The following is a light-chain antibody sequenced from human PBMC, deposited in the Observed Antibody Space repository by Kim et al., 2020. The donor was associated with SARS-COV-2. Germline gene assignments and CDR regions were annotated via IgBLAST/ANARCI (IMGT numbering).Light chain of an antibody. CDR1: QVIRNE. Sequence: AIQMTQSPSSLSASVGDRVTITCRASQVIRNELGWYQQKPGKAPKLLIYAASSLQSAVPSRFSGSGSGTDFTLTISSLQPEDFATYYCLQDYNYPRTFGQGTKLEI. CDR3: LQDYNYPRT. V-gene: IGKV1-6*02. CDR2: AAS. J-gene: IGKJ2*02.